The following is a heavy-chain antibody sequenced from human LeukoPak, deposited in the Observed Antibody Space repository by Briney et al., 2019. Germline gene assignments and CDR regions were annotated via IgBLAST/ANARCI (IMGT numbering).Heavy chain of an antibody. J-gene: IGHJ4*02. Sequence: GGSLRLSCTASGFTFGDYAMSWVRQAPGKGLEWVDFIRSKAYGGTTEYAASVKGRFTISRDDSKSIAYLQMNSLKTEDTAVYYCTRDYDSSGYYFDYWGQGTLVTVSS. CDR3: TRDYDSSGYYFDY. D-gene: IGHD3-22*01. CDR2: IRSKAYGGTT. V-gene: IGHV3-49*04. CDR1: GFTFGDYA.